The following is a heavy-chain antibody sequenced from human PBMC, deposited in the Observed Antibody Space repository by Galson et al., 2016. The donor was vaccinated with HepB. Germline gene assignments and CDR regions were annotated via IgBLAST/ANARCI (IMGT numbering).Heavy chain of an antibody. J-gene: IGHJ4*02. V-gene: IGHV3-23*01. Sequence: SLRLSCAASGFIFTQYAMNWVRQAPGKGLEWVSGISRGGDRIDYADSVKGRFTISRDHSKNTVSLQMNSLRADDTAVYYCAKGGDCAGDCYWGLGWGQGTLVTVSS. CDR1: GFIFTQYA. CDR2: ISRGGDRI. CDR3: AKGGDCAGDCYWGLG. D-gene: IGHD2-21*02.